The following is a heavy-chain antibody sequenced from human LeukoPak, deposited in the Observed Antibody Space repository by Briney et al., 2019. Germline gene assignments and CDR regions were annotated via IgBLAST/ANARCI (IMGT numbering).Heavy chain of an antibody. CDR3: AKETLGFQYQPLLYSSSFFDY. D-gene: IGHD2-2*01. J-gene: IGHJ4*02. CDR2: IRYDGSNK. V-gene: IGHV3-30*02. CDR1: GFTFSSYG. Sequence: PGGSLRLSCAASGFTFSSYGMHWVRQAPGKGLEWVAFIRYDGSNKYYADSVKGRFTTSRDNSKNTLYLQMNSLRAEDTAVYYCAKETLGFQYQPLLYSSSFFDYWGQGTLVTVSS.